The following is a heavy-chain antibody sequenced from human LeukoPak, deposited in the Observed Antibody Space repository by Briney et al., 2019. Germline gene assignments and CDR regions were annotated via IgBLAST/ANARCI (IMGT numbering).Heavy chain of an antibody. Sequence: PSETLSLTCAVSGGSISSGGYSWSWIRQPPGKGLEWIGSIYYSGSTYYNPSLKSRVTISVDTSKNQFSLKLSSVTAADTAVYYCARGDYDILTGYHTHFDYWGQGTLVTVSS. D-gene: IGHD3-9*01. CDR3: ARGDYDILTGYHTHFDY. CDR2: IYYSGST. CDR1: GGSISSGGYS. J-gene: IGHJ4*02. V-gene: IGHV4-30-4*07.